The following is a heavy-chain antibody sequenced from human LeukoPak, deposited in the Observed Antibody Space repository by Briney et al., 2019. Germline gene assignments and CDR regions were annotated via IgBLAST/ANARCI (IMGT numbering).Heavy chain of an antibody. CDR3: ARTFYDFWSGFSNYDSFHI. Sequence: ASVKVSCKASGYTFTNYGIIWVRQAPGRGLEWMGWNSAYNDNTNYAQKFQGRVTMTTDTSTNTAYMELRSLTSDDTAVYYCARTFYDFWSGFSNYDSFHIWGQGTLVTVSS. V-gene: IGHV1-18*01. CDR2: NSAYNDNT. CDR1: GYTFTNYG. J-gene: IGHJ3*02. D-gene: IGHD3-3*01.